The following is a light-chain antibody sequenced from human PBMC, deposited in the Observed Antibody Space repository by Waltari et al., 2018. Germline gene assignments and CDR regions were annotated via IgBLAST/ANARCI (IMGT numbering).Light chain of an antibody. J-gene: IGLJ2*01. Sequence: SSELTQDPAVSVVLGQTVRIACQGASHQTYYSSWYQQKPRQAPILIIYGKNIRPSGIPDRFSGSYSGNTASLTITGTQAEDEADYYCNSRDSSGNLFGGGTKLTVL. CDR3: NSRDSSGNL. CDR2: GKN. V-gene: IGLV3-19*01. CDR1: SHQTYY.